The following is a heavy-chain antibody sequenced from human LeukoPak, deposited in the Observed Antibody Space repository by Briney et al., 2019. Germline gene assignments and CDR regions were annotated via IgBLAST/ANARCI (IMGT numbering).Heavy chain of an antibody. CDR2: INPNSGGT. D-gene: IGHD6-13*01. CDR3: ATTPGIAAAGRGWNFDY. V-gene: IGHV1-2*02. CDR1: GYTFTGYY. J-gene: IGHJ4*02. Sequence: ASVKVSCKASGYTFTGYYMHWVRQAPGQGLEWMGWINPNSGGTNYAQKFQGRVTMTRDTSISTVYMELSSLRSEDTAVYYCATTPGIAAAGRGWNFDYWGQGTLVTVSS.